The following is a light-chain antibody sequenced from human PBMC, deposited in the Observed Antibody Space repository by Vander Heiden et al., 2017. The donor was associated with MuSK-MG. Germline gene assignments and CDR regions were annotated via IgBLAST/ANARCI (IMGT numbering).Light chain of an antibody. V-gene: IGKV4-1*01. CDR1: QSVLYSSNNKNY. J-gene: IGKJ3*01. Sequence: DLVMTLSPDSLAVSLGERATINCKTSQSVLYSSNNKNYLAWYQQKPGQPPKLLIYWASTREFGVPDRFSGSGSGTDFTLTISSLQAEDVAAYYCQQYFSTTLTFGPRTKVDIK. CDR2: WAS. CDR3: QQYFSTTLT.